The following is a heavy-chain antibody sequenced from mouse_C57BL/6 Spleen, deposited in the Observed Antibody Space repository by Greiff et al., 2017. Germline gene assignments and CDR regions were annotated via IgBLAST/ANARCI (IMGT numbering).Heavy chain of an antibody. J-gene: IGHJ2*01. CDR1: GYTFTDYE. D-gene: IGHD2-5*01. Sequence: VQLQQSGAELVRPGASVTLSCKASGYTFTDYEMHWVKQTPVHGLEWIGAIDPETGGTAYNQKFKGKAILTADTSSSTAYMELRSLTSEDSAVYYCTRNPPTIVTLYYFDYWGQGTTLTVSS. CDR2: IDPETGGT. CDR3: TRNPPTIVTLYYFDY. V-gene: IGHV1-15*01.